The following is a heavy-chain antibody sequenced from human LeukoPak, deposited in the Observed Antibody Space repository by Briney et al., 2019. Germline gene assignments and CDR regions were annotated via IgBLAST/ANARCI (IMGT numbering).Heavy chain of an antibody. D-gene: IGHD3-16*02. V-gene: IGHV4-59*01. J-gene: IGHJ4*02. CDR2: IYYSGST. CDR1: GGSFSGYY. Sequence: SETLSLTCAVYGGSFSGYYWSWIRQPPGKGLEWIGYIYYSGSTNYNPSLKSRVTISVDTSKNQFSLKLSSVTAADTAVYYCARSRRYGFIDYWGQGTLVTVSS. CDR3: ARSRRYGFIDY.